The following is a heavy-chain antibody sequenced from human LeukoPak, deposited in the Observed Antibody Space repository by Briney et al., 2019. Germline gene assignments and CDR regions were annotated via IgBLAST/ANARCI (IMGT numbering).Heavy chain of an antibody. J-gene: IGHJ6*04. D-gene: IGHD2/OR15-2a*01. CDR1: GYSFSSYG. CDR2: ISGYNGNT. V-gene: IGHV1-18*01. Sequence: ASVKVSCKTSGYSFSSYGISWVRQAPGQGLEWLGWISGYNGNTNYAPRVQGRATMTRDISTTTVYMDLTSLRSDDTAVYYCARDMGNSGLDVWGKGTTVSV. CDR3: ARDMGNSGLDV.